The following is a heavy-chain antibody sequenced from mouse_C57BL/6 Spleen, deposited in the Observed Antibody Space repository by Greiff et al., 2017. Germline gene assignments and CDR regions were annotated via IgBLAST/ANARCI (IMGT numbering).Heavy chain of an antibody. CDR3: SLTTVVEGAMDY. J-gene: IGHJ4*01. CDR1: GYTFTDYN. V-gene: IGHV1-18*01. CDR2: INPNNGGT. Sequence: EVHLEESGPELVKPGASVKIPCKASGYTFTDYNMDWVKQSHGKSLEWIGDINPNNGGTIYNQKFKGKATLTVDKSSSTAYMELRSLTSEDTAVYDCSLTTVVEGAMDYWGQGTSVTVSS. D-gene: IGHD1-1*01.